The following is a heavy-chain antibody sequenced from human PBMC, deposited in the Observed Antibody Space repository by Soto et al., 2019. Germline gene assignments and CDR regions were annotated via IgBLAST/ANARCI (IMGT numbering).Heavy chain of an antibody. CDR3: TAGYSSADPPRAYGLDV. D-gene: IGHD2-15*01. J-gene: IGHJ6*02. V-gene: IGHV3-15*01. Sequence: PGGSLSLSCAASGVTFSNAWMNWVRQAPGKGLEWVGRIKSINDGGATDYAAPVKGRFTISRDDSKNTMFLQMNSLRTEDTAVYYCTAGYSSADPPRAYGLDVWGQGTTVTVSS. CDR1: GVTFSNAW. CDR2: IKSINDGGAT.